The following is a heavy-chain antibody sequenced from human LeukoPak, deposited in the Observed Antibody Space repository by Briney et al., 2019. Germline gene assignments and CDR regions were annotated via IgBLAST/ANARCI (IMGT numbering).Heavy chain of an antibody. CDR2: ISGSGNST. Sequence: GGSLRLSCAASGFTFSSHAMCWVRQAPGKGPEWVSGISGSGNSTYYADSVKGRFTISRDNSKNTLYLQMNSLRAEDTAVYYGVAGKPSDYGGQGTLVTVPS. D-gene: IGHD6-19*01. CDR3: VAGKPSDY. CDR1: GFTFSSHA. J-gene: IGHJ4*02. V-gene: IGHV3-23*01.